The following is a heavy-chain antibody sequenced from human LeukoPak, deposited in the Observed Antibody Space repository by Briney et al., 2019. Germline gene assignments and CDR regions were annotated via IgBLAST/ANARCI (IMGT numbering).Heavy chain of an antibody. CDR1: GGSISGNY. D-gene: IGHD5-24*01. CDR2: IYNSATT. Sequence: SEALSLTCTVSGGSISGNYWSWIRRTPEKGLEWIAYIYNSATTNYNPSLKSRVTISVDTSKNQFSLELSSVTAADTAVYYCARLGRLDGYVFDYWGQGTLVTVSS. J-gene: IGHJ4*02. CDR3: ARLGRLDGYVFDY. V-gene: IGHV4-59*08.